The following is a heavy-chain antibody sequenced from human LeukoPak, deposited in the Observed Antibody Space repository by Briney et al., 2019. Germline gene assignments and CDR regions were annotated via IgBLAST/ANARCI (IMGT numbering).Heavy chain of an antibody. V-gene: IGHV5-10-1*01. J-gene: IGHJ4*02. CDR3: ARHSGRYYGSGSYFGY. CDR2: IDPSDSYS. Sequence: GESLKISCKGSGYSFTSYWISWVRQMPGKGLEWMGRIDPSDSYSNYSPSFQGHVTISADKSISTAYLQWSSLKASDTAMYYCARHSGRYYGSGSYFGYWGQGTLVTVSS. D-gene: IGHD3-10*01. CDR1: GYSFTSYW.